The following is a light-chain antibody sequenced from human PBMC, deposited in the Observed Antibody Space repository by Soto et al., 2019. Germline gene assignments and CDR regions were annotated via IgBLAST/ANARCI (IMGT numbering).Light chain of an antibody. J-gene: IGLJ1*01. CDR2: DDD. CDR1: SGRIANDY. CDR3: QSYDGSKHGV. V-gene: IGLV6-57*04. Sequence: NFMLTQPPSVSESPGRTVTISCTRSSGRIANDYVQWFQQRPGSAPTTVIYDDDQRPSGVPDRFSGSIDRSSNSASLTISGLTTEDEADYYCQSYDGSKHGVFGTGTKLTVL.